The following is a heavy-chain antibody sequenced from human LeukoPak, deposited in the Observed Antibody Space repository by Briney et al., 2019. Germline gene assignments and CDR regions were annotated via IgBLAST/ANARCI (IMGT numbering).Heavy chain of an antibody. Sequence: ASVKVSCKASGYTFTGYYMHWVRQAPGQGLEWMGWINPNSGGTNYAQKFQGRVTMTRDTSISTAYMELSRLRSDDTAVYYCARGGPSRGSGFYYFDYWGQGTLITVSS. J-gene: IGHJ4*02. V-gene: IGHV1-2*02. CDR1: GYTFTGYY. CDR3: ARGGPSRGSGFYYFDY. D-gene: IGHD6-19*01. CDR2: INPNSGGT.